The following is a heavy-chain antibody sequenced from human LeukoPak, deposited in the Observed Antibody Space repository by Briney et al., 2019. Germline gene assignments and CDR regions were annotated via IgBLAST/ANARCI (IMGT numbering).Heavy chain of an antibody. CDR2: IYSGGST. CDR3: ARTKGWLVLFDY. J-gene: IGHJ4*02. Sequence: GGSLRLSCAASGFTFSSNYMSWVRQAPGKGLEWVSVIYSGGSTYYADSVKGRFTISRDNSKNTLYLQMNSLRAEDTAVYYCARTKGWLVLFDYWGQGTLVTVSS. D-gene: IGHD6-19*01. CDR1: GFTFSSNY. V-gene: IGHV3-53*01.